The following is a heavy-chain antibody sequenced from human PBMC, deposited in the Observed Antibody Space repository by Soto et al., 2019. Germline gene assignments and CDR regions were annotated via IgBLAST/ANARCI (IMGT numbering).Heavy chain of an antibody. J-gene: IGHJ6*03. V-gene: IGHV4-31*03. Sequence: QVQLQESGPGLVKPSQTLSLTCTVSGGSISSGGYYWSWIRQHPGKGLEWIGYIYYTGSTYYNPSLKSRVTSSVDRSKNQFSLQLSSVTAADSAVYYCARESRDFYYYYLDVWGKGTTVTVSS. CDR3: ARESRDFYYYYLDV. CDR1: GGSISSGGYY. CDR2: IYYTGST.